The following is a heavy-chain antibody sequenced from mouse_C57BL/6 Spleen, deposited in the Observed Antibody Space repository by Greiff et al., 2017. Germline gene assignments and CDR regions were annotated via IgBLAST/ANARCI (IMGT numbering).Heavy chain of an antibody. Sequence: EVQGVESGPELVKPGASVKIPCKASGYTFPDYNMDWVKQSHGKSLEWIGDINPNNGGTIYNQKFKGKATLTVDKSSSTAYMELRSLTSEDTAVXYCARGSRGLYAMDYWGQGTSVTVSS. D-gene: IGHD3-3*01. CDR1: GYTFPDYN. J-gene: IGHJ4*01. CDR3: ARGSRGLYAMDY. V-gene: IGHV1-18*01. CDR2: INPNNGGT.